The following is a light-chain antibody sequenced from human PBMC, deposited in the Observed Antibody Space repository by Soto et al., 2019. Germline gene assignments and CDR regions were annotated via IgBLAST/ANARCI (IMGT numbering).Light chain of an antibody. CDR1: RDIGTF. CDR2: DAS. CDR3: LQYNNLPYT. Sequence: DIQMTQSPSSLSASIGDRVTFTCQASRDIGTFLYWFHQKPGEAPKLLVYDASNLETGVPSRFSGGGSGTHFTFTITSLQPEDVATYFCLQYNNLPYTFGRGTKLQIK. V-gene: IGKV1-33*01. J-gene: IGKJ2*01.